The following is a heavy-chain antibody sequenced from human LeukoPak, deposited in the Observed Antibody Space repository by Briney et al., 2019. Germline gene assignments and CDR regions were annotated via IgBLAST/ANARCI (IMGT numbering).Heavy chain of an antibody. J-gene: IGHJ6*03. CDR1: GFTFTKYT. CDR3: ARDTYYDILTGYYHYYYYYMDV. CDR2: IKQDGSEK. D-gene: IGHD3-9*01. Sequence: GGSLRLSCAASGFTFTKYTMNWVRQAPGKGLEWVANIKQDGSEKYYVDSVKGRFTISRDNAKNSLYLQMNSLRAEDTAVYYCARDTYYDILTGYYHYYYYYMDVWGKGTTVTISS. V-gene: IGHV3-7*01.